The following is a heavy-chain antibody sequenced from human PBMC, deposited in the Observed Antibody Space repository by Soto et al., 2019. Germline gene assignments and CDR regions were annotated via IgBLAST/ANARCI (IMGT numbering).Heavy chain of an antibody. D-gene: IGHD2-2*01. CDR1: GGSISSGGYY. V-gene: IGHV4-31*03. CDR2: IYYSGST. J-gene: IGHJ6*03. Sequence: SETLSLTCTVSGGSISSGGYYWSWIRQHPGKGLEWIGYIYYSGSTYYNPSLKSRATISVDTSKNQFSLKLSSVTAADTAVYYCARAGYCSSTSCTRRHCMDVWGKGTTVTVSS. CDR3: ARAGYCSSTSCTRRHCMDV.